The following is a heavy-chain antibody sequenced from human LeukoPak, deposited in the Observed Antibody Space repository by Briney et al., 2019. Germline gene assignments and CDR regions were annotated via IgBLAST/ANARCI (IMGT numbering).Heavy chain of an antibody. Sequence: GGSLRLSCAASGFTFSSYGMHWVRQAPGKGLEWVAFIRYDGSNKYYADSVKGRFTISRDNSKNTLYLQMNSLRAEDTAVYYCAKDVLGYSSGRDWFDPWGQGTLVTVSS. CDR2: IRYDGSNK. D-gene: IGHD6-19*01. V-gene: IGHV3-30*02. CDR1: GFTFSSYG. CDR3: AKDVLGYSSGRDWFDP. J-gene: IGHJ5*02.